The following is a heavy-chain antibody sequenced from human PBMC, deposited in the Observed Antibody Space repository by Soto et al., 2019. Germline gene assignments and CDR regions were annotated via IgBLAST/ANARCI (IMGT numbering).Heavy chain of an antibody. CDR2: IYYSGIT. D-gene: IGHD2-15*01. J-gene: IGHJ4*02. V-gene: IGHV4-59*01. CDR3: ARAYCGGGSCYYSLFDF. CDR1: GISITSYY. Sequence: SETLSLTCTVSGISITSYYWSWIRQSPVKGLEWIGYIYYSGITDYNPSLKSRVTISVDTSKNQFSLNLSSVTAADTAVYYCARAYCGGGSCYYSLFDFWGQGTVVTVSS.